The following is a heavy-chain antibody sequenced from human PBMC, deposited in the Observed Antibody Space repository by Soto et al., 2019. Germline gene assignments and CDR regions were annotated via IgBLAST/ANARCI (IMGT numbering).Heavy chain of an antibody. Sequence: QVQLQQWGAGLLKPSETLSLTCAVYGGSFSGYYWSWIRQPLGKGLEWIGEINHSGSTNYNPSLKSRVTISVDTSKNQFSLKLSSVTAADTAVYYCARVWVAASHSWFDPWGQGTLVTVSS. D-gene: IGHD6-13*01. CDR1: GGSFSGYY. J-gene: IGHJ5*02. V-gene: IGHV4-34*01. CDR2: INHSGST. CDR3: ARVWVAASHSWFDP.